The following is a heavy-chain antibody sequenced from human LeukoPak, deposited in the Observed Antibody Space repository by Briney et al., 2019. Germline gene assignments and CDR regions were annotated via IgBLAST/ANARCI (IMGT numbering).Heavy chain of an antibody. CDR2: ISSSSSYI. J-gene: IGHJ4*02. CDR3: ARAQELADFDY. Sequence: GGSLRLSCAASGFTFSSYSMNWVRQAPGKGLEWVSSISSSSSYIYYADSVKGRFTISRGNAKNSLYLQMNSLRAEDTAVYYCARAQELADFDYWGQGTLVTVSS. D-gene: IGHD6-13*01. V-gene: IGHV3-21*01. CDR1: GFTFSSYS.